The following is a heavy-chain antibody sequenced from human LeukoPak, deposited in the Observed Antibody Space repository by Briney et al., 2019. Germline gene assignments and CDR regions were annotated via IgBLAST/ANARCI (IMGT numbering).Heavy chain of an antibody. CDR3: AKREDSSSWGPLDY. Sequence: GGSLRLSCAASGFTFSSYAMSWVRQDPGKGLEWVSGISGSGGSTDYADSVKGRFTISRDNSKNTLYLQMNSLRAEDTAVYYCAKREDSSSWGPLDYWGQGTLVTASS. V-gene: IGHV3-23*01. J-gene: IGHJ4*02. D-gene: IGHD6-13*01. CDR1: GFTFSSYA. CDR2: ISGSGGST.